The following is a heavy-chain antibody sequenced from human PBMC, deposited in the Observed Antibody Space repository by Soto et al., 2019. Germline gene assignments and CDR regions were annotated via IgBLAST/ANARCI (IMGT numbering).Heavy chain of an antibody. Sequence: SVKVSCKASGGTFSSYSISWVRQAPGQGLEWMGGIIPIFGTANYAQKFQGRVTITADESTSTAYMELSSLRSEDTAVYYCAREGIAARPEWFDPWGQGTLVTVSS. V-gene: IGHV1-69*13. CDR3: AREGIAARPEWFDP. D-gene: IGHD6-6*01. CDR2: IIPIFGTA. CDR1: GGTFSSYS. J-gene: IGHJ5*02.